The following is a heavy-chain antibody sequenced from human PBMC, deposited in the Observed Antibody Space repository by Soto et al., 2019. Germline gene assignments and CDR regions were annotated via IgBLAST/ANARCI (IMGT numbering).Heavy chain of an antibody. CDR2: ISGSGDNT. D-gene: IGHD3-3*01. CDR1: GFTFSNYV. Sequence: GGSLRLSCAASGFTFSNYVMSWVRQAPGKGLEWVSSISGSGDNTYYADSVKGRFTISRDNSKNTLFLQMNSLRAEDTAVYYCVNLPLVLAFCFVYWRQGTMISV. CDR3: VNLPLVLAFCFVY. J-gene: IGHJ3*01. V-gene: IGHV3-23*01.